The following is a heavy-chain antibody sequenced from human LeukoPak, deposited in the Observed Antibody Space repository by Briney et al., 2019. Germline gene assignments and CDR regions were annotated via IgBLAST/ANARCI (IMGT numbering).Heavy chain of an antibody. CDR1: GFTFSSYA. CDR2: ISDSGDYT. D-gene: IGHD2-8*01. CDR3: AKDTSIGKYCTNGVCSPFDY. J-gene: IGHJ4*02. Sequence: PGGSLTLSCAGSGFTFSSYAMSWVRQAPGQGLEWVSVISDSGDYTSYADSVRDRFTISRDNSRNTLYLQMISLRPEDTAVYYCAKDTSIGKYCTNGVCSPFDYWGQGTLVTVSS. V-gene: IGHV3-23*01.